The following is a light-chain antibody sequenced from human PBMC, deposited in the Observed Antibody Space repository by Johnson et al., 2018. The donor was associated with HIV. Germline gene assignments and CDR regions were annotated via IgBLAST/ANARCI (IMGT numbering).Light chain of an antibody. Sequence: QPVLTQPPSVSAAPGQKVTISCSGSSSNIGNNYVSWYQQFPGTAPKLVIYDNNKRPSGIPDLFSGSKSGTSATLGITGLQTGDEADYYCGTWDSSLSAYVFGTGTKVTGL. CDR2: DNN. CDR3: GTWDSSLSAYV. J-gene: IGLJ1*01. CDR1: SSNIGNNY. V-gene: IGLV1-51*01.